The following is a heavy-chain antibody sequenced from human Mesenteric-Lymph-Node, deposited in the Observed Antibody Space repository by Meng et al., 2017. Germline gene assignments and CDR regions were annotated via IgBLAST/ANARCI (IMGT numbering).Heavy chain of an antibody. CDR3: ARDKEHTYGRAFDY. J-gene: IGHJ4*02. CDR2: TYYNGYYNY. V-gene: IGHV4-59*01. CDR1: GGSISTYH. D-gene: IGHD5-18*01. Sequence: SETLSLTCTVSGGSISTYHWIWIRQPPGKGLEWIGSTYYNGYYNYNYNPSLRGRVTISVDTSKNQFSLKLSPVTAADTAAYYCARDKEHTYGRAFDYWGQGTLVTVSS.